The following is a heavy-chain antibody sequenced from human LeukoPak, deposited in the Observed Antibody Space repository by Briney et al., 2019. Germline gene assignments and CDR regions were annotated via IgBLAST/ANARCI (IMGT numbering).Heavy chain of an antibody. V-gene: IGHV3-23*01. D-gene: IGHD2-2*01. CDR1: GFTFSSYA. Sequence: PPGGSLRLSCAASGFTFSSYAMSWVRQAPGKGLEWVSAIGGSGGSTYYADSVKGRFTISRDNSKNTLYLQMNSLRAEDTAVYYCAKLGREYQLLLVAALDYWGQGTLVTVSS. CDR2: IGGSGGST. CDR3: AKLGREYQLLLVAALDY. J-gene: IGHJ4*02.